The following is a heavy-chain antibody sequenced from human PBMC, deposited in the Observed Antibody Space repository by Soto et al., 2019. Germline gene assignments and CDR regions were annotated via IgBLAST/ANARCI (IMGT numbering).Heavy chain of an antibody. J-gene: IGHJ5*01. CDR3: ARDCPGSSTTCYGNEWFDS. CDR1: GFTFSSYS. CDR2: ISSSRSTI. D-gene: IGHD2-2*01. Sequence: EVQLVESGGGLVRAGGSLRLSCAASGFTFSSYSMNWVRQAPGKGLEWVSYISSSRSTIYYADSVKGRFTISRDNAKNSLYLQMNSLRAEDTAVYYCARDCPGSSTTCYGNEWFDSWGQGTLVTVSS. V-gene: IGHV3-48*01.